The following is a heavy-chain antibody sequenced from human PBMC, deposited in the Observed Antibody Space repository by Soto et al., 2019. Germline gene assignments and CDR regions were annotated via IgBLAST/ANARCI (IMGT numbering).Heavy chain of an antibody. D-gene: IGHD6-6*01. CDR3: AKVIAARLDFYFDY. J-gene: IGHJ4*02. CDR2: ISGSGGST. Sequence: TGGSLRLSCAASGFTFSSYAMSWVRQAPGKGLEWVSAISGSGGSTYYADSVKGRFTIPRDNSKNTLYLQMNSLRAEDTAVYYCAKVIAARLDFYFDYWGQGTLVTVSS. V-gene: IGHV3-23*01. CDR1: GFTFSSYA.